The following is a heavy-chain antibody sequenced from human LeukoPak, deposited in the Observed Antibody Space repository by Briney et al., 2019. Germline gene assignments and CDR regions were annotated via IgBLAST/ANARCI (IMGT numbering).Heavy chain of an antibody. V-gene: IGHV3-9*01. D-gene: IGHD3-22*01. Sequence: GGSLRLSCAASGFTFDDYAMHWVRQAPGKGLEWVSGISWNSGSIGYADSVKGRFTISRDSAKNSLYLQMNSLRAEDTALYYCAKEFSSGSFDYWGQGTLVTISS. CDR2: ISWNSGSI. CDR3: AKEFSSGSFDY. J-gene: IGHJ4*02. CDR1: GFTFDDYA.